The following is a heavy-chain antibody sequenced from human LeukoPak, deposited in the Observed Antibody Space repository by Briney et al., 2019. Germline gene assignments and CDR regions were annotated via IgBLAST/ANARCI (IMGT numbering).Heavy chain of an antibody. CDR2: IWYDGSNK. CDR3: ARGDIVVVPVLDY. V-gene: IGHV3-33*01. Sequence: GGSLRLSCAASGFTFSSYGMHWVRQAPGKGLEWVAVIWYDGSNKYYADSVKGRFTISRDNSKNTLYLQMNSLRAEDTAVYYCARGDIVVVPVLDYWGQGTLVTVSS. D-gene: IGHD2-2*01. J-gene: IGHJ4*02. CDR1: GFTFSSYG.